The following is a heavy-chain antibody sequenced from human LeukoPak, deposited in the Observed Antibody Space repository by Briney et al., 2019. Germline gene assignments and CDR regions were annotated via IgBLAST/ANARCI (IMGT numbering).Heavy chain of an antibody. CDR3: GGITRYYFDY. J-gene: IGHJ4*02. CDR2: IYSGGST. Sequence: GGSLRLSCAASGFTVSSNYMSWVRQGPGKGLEWVSTIYSGGSTYYADSVKGRFTISRDNSKNTLYLQMNSLRAEDTAVYYCGGITRYYFDYWGQGTLVTVSS. D-gene: IGHD4-23*01. CDR1: GFTVSSNY. V-gene: IGHV3-66*01.